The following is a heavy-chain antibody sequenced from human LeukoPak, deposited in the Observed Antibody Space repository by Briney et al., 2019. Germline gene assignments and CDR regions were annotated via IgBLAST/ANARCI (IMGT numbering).Heavy chain of an antibody. CDR3: ARDPNGDYIGTFDM. Sequence: GGSLRLSCAASGFTFSSYWMSWVRQAPGKGLEWVANIKQDGSEKYYVDSVKGRFTISRDNAKNSLFLQMNSLRVEDTAMYFCARDPNGDYIGTFDMRGRGTMVSVSA. CDR2: IKQDGSEK. D-gene: IGHD4-17*01. V-gene: IGHV3-7*03. CDR1: GFTFSSYW. J-gene: IGHJ3*02.